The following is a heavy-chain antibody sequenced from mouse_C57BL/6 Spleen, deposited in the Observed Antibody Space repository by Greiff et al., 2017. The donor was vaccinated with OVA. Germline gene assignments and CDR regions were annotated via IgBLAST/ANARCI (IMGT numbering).Heavy chain of an antibody. D-gene: IGHD4-1*01. Sequence: VQLQQSGAELAKPGASVKLSCKASGYTFTSYWMHSVKQRPGQGLEWIGYINPSSGYTKYNQKFKDKATLTADKSSSTAYMQLSSLTYEDSTVYYCAEGELGDYWGQGTTLTVSS. CDR1: GYTFTSYW. CDR3: AEGELGDY. V-gene: IGHV1-7*01. CDR2: INPSSGYT. J-gene: IGHJ2*01.